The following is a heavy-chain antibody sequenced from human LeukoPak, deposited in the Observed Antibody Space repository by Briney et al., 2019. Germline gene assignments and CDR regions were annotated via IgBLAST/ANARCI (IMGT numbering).Heavy chain of an antibody. CDR2: IYSGGST. D-gene: IGHD3-22*01. CDR1: GFTVSSNY. CDR3: ARVSYDSSGYYFDY. Sequence: PGGSLRLFCAASGFTVSSNYMSWVRQAPGKGLEWVSVIYSGGSTYYADSVKGRFTISSDNSKNTLYLQMNSLRAEDTAVYYCARVSYDSSGYYFDYWGQGTLVTVSS. J-gene: IGHJ4*02. V-gene: IGHV3-53*01.